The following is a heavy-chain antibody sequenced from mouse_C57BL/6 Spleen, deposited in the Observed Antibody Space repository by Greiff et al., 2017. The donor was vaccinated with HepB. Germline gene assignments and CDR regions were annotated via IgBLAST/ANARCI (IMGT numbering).Heavy chain of an antibody. J-gene: IGHJ4*01. CDR1: GYAFSSSW. D-gene: IGHD2-3*01. CDR2: IYPGDGDT. Sequence: VQLQQSGPELVKPGASVKISCKASGYAFSSSWMNWVKQRPGKGLEWIGRIYPGDGDTNYNGKFKGKATLTADKSSSTAYMQLSSLTSEDSAVYFCARDGLLPLYAIDYWGQGTSVTVSS. CDR3: ARDGLLPLYAIDY. V-gene: IGHV1-82*01.